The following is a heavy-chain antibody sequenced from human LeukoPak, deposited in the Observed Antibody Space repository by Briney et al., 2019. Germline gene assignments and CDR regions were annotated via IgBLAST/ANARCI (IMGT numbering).Heavy chain of an antibody. Sequence: SETLSLTCTVSGGSISSGSYYWSWIRQPAGKGLEWIGRIYTSGSTNYNPSLKSRVTISVDTSKNQFSLKLSSVTAADTAVYYCARCLLDSSYPVDWGQGTLVTVSS. D-gene: IGHD3-22*01. J-gene: IGHJ4*02. CDR1: GGSISSGSYY. CDR2: IYTSGST. CDR3: ARCLLDSSYPVD. V-gene: IGHV4-61*02.